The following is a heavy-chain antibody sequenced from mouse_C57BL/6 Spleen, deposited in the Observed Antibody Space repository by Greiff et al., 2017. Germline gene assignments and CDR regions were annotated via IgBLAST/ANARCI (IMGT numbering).Heavy chain of an antibody. D-gene: IGHD3-2*01. V-gene: IGHV1-82*01. Sequence: VQLQQSGPELVKPGASVKISCKASGYAFSSSWMNWVKQRPGKGLEWIGRIYPGDGDTNYNGKFKGKATLTADKSSSTAYMQLISLTSEASAVYFCARQTAHYFDYWGQGTTLTFSS. J-gene: IGHJ2*01. CDR2: IYPGDGDT. CDR1: GYAFSSSW. CDR3: ARQTAHYFDY.